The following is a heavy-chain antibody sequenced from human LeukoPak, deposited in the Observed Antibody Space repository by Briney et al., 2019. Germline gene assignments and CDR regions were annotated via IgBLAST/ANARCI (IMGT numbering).Heavy chain of an antibody. Sequence: GGSLRLSCATSGFDFATYGMHWVRQAPGKGLEWVAFIQNRENAKSYADSVRGRFSIFRDDSKNTLYLQLSSLRRDDTAVYYCTKDSFHWGSWNWGPGALVIVSS. D-gene: IGHD7-27*01. J-gene: IGHJ4*02. CDR1: GFDFATYG. V-gene: IGHV3-30*02. CDR3: TKDSFHWGSWN. CDR2: IQNRENAK.